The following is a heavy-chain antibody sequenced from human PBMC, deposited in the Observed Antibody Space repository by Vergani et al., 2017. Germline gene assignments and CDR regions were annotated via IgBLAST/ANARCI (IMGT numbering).Heavy chain of an antibody. CDR2: IKQDGSEK. Sequence: EVQLVESGGGLVQPGGSLRLSCAASGFTFSSYWMSWVRQAPGKGLEWVANIKQDGSEKYYVDSVKGRFTISRDYAKNSLYLQMNSLRAEDTAVYYCARDMGGSYQYYFDYWGQGTLVTVSS. CDR1: GFTFSSYW. J-gene: IGHJ4*02. CDR3: ARDMGGSYQYYFDY. D-gene: IGHD1-26*01. V-gene: IGHV3-7*01.